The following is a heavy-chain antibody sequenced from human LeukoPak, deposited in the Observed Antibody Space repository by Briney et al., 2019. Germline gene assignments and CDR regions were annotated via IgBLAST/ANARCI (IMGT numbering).Heavy chain of an antibody. CDR3: AAGSGLDY. CDR1: GFTFRSYA. D-gene: IGHD6-13*01. CDR2: ISGSGGST. V-gene: IGHV3-23*01. Sequence: GGTLRLSCAASGFTFRSYAMSWVRQAPGKGLEWVSIISGSGGSTYYADSVKGRFTISRDNSKNTLYLQMNSLRSEDTAVYYCAAGSGLDYWGQGTLVTVSS. J-gene: IGHJ4*02.